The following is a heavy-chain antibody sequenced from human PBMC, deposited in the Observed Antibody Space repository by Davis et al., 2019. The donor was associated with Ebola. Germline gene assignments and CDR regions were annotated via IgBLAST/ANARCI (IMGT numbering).Heavy chain of an antibody. V-gene: IGHV3-15*01. Sequence: PGGSLRLSCAASGFTFSNAWMSWVRQAPGKGLEWVGRIKSKSDGERTDYAAPVKGRFTISRDDSKNTLYLQMDSLKPEDTALYYCTSAPDNIPSADPGYWGQGTLVTVSS. CDR3: TSAPDNIPSADPGY. CDR1: GFTFSNAW. D-gene: IGHD6-13*01. CDR2: IKSKSDGERT. J-gene: IGHJ4*02.